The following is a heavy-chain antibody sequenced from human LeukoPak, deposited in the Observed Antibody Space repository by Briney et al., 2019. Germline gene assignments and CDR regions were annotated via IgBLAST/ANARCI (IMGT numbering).Heavy chain of an antibody. D-gene: IGHD6-19*01. J-gene: IGHJ6*03. CDR2: IKDDGSEK. CDR1: GFTFSSYW. Sequence: GGSLRLSCAASGFTFSSYWMTWVRQAPEKGLEWVANIKDDGSEKYHMDSVKGRFTISRDNAKNSLYLQMNSLRAEDTAVYFCARVGRWLVHYYYMDVWGKGTTVTVSS. CDR3: ARVGRWLVHYYYMDV. V-gene: IGHV3-7*01.